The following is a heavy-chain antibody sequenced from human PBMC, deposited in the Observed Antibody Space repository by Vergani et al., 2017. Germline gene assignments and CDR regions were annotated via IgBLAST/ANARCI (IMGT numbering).Heavy chain of an antibody. D-gene: IGHD2-8*01. CDR1: GFSFSSYS. J-gene: IGHJ4*02. V-gene: IGHV3-21*02. CDR2: IRGSSSYV. Sequence: EVQLVESGGGLVKPGGSLRLSCAASGFSFSSYSMNWVRQAPGKGLEWVASIRGSSSYVFYRDSVEGRFTITRDNAKKSVYLQMNSLRAEDTAMYFCAGVLGNCTHIRCSPPSYWGQGTQVTVSS. CDR3: AGVLGNCTHIRCSPPSY.